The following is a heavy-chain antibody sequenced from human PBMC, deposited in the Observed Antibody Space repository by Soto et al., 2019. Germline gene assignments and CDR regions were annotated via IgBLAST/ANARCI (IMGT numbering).Heavy chain of an antibody. CDR1: GYTFTSYG. CDR3: ARDFLEVHSSSWPAYYYYGMDV. D-gene: IGHD6-13*01. J-gene: IGHJ6*02. CDR2: ISAYNGNT. Sequence: ASVKVSCKASGYTFTSYGISWLRQSAGQGLEWMGWISAYNGNTNYAQKLQGRVTMTTDTSTSTAYMELRSLRSDDTAVYYCARDFLEVHSSSWPAYYYYGMDVWGQGTTVTV. V-gene: IGHV1-18*01.